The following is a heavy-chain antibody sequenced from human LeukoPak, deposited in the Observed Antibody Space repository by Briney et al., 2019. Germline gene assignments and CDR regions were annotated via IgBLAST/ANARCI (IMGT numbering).Heavy chain of an antibody. V-gene: IGHV4-59*01. CDR1: GDSISTYY. CDR3: ARGRGWLQSTPFDS. J-gene: IGHJ4*02. CDR2: IYYSGST. D-gene: IGHD5-24*01. Sequence: SETLSLTCTVSGDSISTYYWSWIRQPPGKGLEWIGYIYYSGSTNYNPSLKSRVTILVDTSKNQFSLKLSSVTAADTAVYYCARGRGWLQSTPFDSWGQGTLVTVSS.